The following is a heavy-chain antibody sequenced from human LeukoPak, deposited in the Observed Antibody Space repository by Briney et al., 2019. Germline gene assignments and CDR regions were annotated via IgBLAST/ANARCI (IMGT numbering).Heavy chain of an antibody. CDR3: ARVDMATTKDY. J-gene: IGHJ4*02. D-gene: IGHD5-24*01. CDR2: IIPILGIA. Sequence: GASVKVSCKTSGDTFNNHAFNWVRQAPGQGLEWMGRIIPILGIANYAQKFQGRVTITADKSTSTAYMELSSLRSEDTAVYYCARVDMATTKDYWGQGTLVTVSS. CDR1: GDTFNNHA. V-gene: IGHV1-69*04.